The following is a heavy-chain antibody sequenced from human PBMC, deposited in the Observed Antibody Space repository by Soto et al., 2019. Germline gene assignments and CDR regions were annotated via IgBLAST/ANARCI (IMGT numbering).Heavy chain of an antibody. Sequence: GALRLSCAAAGFTFSSYGMHWVRQAPGKGLEWVAVISYDGSNKYYADSVKGRFTISRDNSNNTLYLQMNSLRAEDTALYYCVTLGGRRYYVSSGYGIHDAFDIWGQGT. V-gene: IGHV3-30*03. J-gene: IGHJ3*02. CDR2: ISYDGSNK. CDR1: GFTFSSYG. CDR3: VTLGGRRYYVSSGYGIHDAFDI. D-gene: IGHD3-22*01.